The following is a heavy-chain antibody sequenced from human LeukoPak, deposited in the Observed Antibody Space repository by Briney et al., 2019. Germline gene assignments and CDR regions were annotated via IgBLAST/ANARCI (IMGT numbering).Heavy chain of an antibody. CDR3: ARVLAGPRGIAAAGTYYYGMDV. V-gene: IGHV3-13*04. CDR2: IGTAGDT. Sequence: RGSLRLSCAASGFTFSSYDMHWVRQATGKGLEWVSAIGTAGDTYYPGSVKGRFTISRENAKNSSYLQMNSLRAGDTAVYYCARVLAGPRGIAAAGTYYYGMDVWGQGTTVTVSS. CDR1: GFTFSSYD. D-gene: IGHD6-13*01. J-gene: IGHJ6*02.